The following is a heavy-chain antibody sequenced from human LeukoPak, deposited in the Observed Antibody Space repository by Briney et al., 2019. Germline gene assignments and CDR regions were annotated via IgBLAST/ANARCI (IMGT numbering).Heavy chain of an antibody. V-gene: IGHV1-3*01. D-gene: IGHD6-13*01. Sequence: GASVKASCKASGYTFTSYAMHWVRQAPGQRLEWMGWINAGNGNTKYSQKFQGRVTITRDTSASTAYMELSSLRSEDTAVYYCARETIYSSSWYGIDYWGQGTLVTVSS. CDR3: ARETIYSSSWYGIDY. CDR1: GYTFTSYA. CDR2: INAGNGNT. J-gene: IGHJ4*02.